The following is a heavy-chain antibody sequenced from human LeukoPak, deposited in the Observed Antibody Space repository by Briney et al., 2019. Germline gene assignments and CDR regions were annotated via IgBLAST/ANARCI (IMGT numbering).Heavy chain of an antibody. Sequence: GGSLRLSCAASGFTFSSYSMNWVRQAPGKGLEWVSFISSSSYIYYADSVKGRFTISRDNAKNSVSLQMNSLRAEDTAVYFCARPTWTNYMDVWGKGTAVTISS. J-gene: IGHJ6*03. CDR1: GFTFSSYS. CDR2: ISSSSYI. D-gene: IGHD3/OR15-3a*01. V-gene: IGHV3-21*01. CDR3: ARPTWTNYMDV.